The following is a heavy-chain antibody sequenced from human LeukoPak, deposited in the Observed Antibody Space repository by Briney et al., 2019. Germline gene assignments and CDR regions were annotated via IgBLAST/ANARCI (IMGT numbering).Heavy chain of an antibody. Sequence: SETLSLTCTVSGYSSSSGYYWGWIRQPPGKGLEWIGSIYHSGSTYYNPSLKSRVTISVDTSKNQFSLKLSSVTAADTAVYYCARGPAAAAVPFGPWGQGTLVTVSS. D-gene: IGHD6-13*01. CDR3: ARGPAAAAVPFGP. V-gene: IGHV4-38-2*02. J-gene: IGHJ5*02. CDR1: GYSSSSGYY. CDR2: IYHSGST.